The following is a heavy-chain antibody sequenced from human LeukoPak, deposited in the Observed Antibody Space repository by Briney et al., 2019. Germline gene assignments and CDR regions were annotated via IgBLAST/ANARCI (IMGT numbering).Heavy chain of an antibody. CDR3: ARVTEKQYLPFDS. CDR1: GDSVSSNSAA. V-gene: IGHV6-1*01. J-gene: IGHJ4*02. Sequence: PSQTLSLTCAISGDSVSSNSAAWIWIRPFPSRGLEWLGSTYYRSRWYNEYALSVKSRITINPDTSKNQFSLQLNSVTPEDTAVYYCARVTEKQYLPFDSWGQGTLVTVSS. CDR2: TYYRSRWYN. D-gene: IGHD6-19*01.